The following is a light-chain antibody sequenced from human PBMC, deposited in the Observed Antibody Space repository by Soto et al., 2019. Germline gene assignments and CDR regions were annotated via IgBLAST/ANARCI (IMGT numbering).Light chain of an antibody. V-gene: IGKV3-20*01. Sequence: EIVMTQSPATLSVSPGERATLSCRASQSIINNYLAWYQQKPGQAPRLLIYGASIRATGVPDRFSGSGSGTDFTLTITRLEAEDFAVYYCQQYGTSPLMYTFGQGTKLGVK. CDR2: GAS. J-gene: IGKJ2*01. CDR1: QSIINNY. CDR3: QQYGTSPLMYT.